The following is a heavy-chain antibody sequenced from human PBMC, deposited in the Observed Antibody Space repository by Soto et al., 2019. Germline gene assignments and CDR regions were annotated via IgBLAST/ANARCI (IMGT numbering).Heavy chain of an antibody. CDR1: GSIFSGYG. D-gene: IGHD1-7*01. V-gene: IGHV3-33*01. Sequence: QKYLVESGGGVVQPGGSLRLSCVASGSIFSGYGMHWVRQAPGKGLEWVAVIWYDGSNKYYADSVKGRFTISRDNSKNMFYLKMDSLRAEERAVYYWARDGIGGTVFRGFCDYWGQGTLVTVSS. CDR3: ARDGIGGTVFRGFCDY. J-gene: IGHJ4*02. CDR2: IWYDGSNK.